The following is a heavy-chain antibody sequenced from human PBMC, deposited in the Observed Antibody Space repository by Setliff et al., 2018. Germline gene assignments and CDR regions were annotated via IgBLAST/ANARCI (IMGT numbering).Heavy chain of an antibody. CDR1: GGSFSGYY. D-gene: IGHD3-10*01. CDR2: INHSGST. V-gene: IGHV4-34*01. J-gene: IGHJ6*03. CDR3: AREGKEGFGELPDYYYYMDV. Sequence: PSETLSLTCAVYGGSFSGYYWSWIRQPPGKGLEWIGEINHSGSTNYNPSLKSRVTISVDTSKNQFSLKLSSVTAADTAVYYCAREGKEGFGELPDYYYYMDVWGKGTTVTVSS.